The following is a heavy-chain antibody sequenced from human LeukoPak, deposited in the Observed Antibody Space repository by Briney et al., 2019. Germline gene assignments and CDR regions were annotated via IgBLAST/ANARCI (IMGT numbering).Heavy chain of an antibody. Sequence: PSETLSLTCTVSGGSISSSSYYWGWIRQPPGKGLEWIGSIYYSGSTYYNPSLKSRVTISINKSKNQFSLKVSSVTAADTAVYYCAAKTTVTTYYFDHWGQGTRVTVSS. V-gene: IGHV4-39*07. CDR3: AAKTTVTTYYFDH. D-gene: IGHD4-17*01. CDR2: IYYSGST. CDR1: GGSISSSSYY. J-gene: IGHJ4*02.